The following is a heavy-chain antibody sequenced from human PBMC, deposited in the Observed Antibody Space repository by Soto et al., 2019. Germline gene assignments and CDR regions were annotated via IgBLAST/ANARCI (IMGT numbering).Heavy chain of an antibody. V-gene: IGHV3-21*06. CDR1: GFTFNKYS. Sequence: EVRLVESGGGLVKPGGSLRLSCAASGFTFNKYSMNWVRQAPGQGLEWVSSITSKTGDQYYADSVKGRFIISRDNTKNSLSLQVTSLRDEDTAVYYCARDLMPNDRGLGDLPYWGQGTLVTVSS. CDR3: ARDLMPNDRGLGDLPY. CDR2: ITSKTGDQ. J-gene: IGHJ4*02. D-gene: IGHD3-22*01.